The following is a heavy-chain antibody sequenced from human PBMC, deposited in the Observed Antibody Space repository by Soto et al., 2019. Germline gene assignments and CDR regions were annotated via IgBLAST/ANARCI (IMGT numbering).Heavy chain of an antibody. Sequence: QVQLQESGPGLVKPSETLSLTCTVSGGSISSADYYWSWIRQPPGKALELIGYVYYRGSIYYNPSLESRISISVDTSKNQFSLKLTSVTAAETAMYFCARGTFTPKWFDSWGQGTLVTVSS. CDR2: VYYRGSI. J-gene: IGHJ5*01. CDR3: ARGTFTPKWFDS. CDR1: GGSISSADYY. D-gene: IGHD1-1*01. V-gene: IGHV4-30-4*01.